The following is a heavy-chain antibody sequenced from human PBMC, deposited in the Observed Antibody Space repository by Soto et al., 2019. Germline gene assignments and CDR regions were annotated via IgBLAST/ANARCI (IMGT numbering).Heavy chain of an antibody. CDR1: GGSISSYY. J-gene: IGHJ6*03. CDR3: ARHGPIFGVFITPYYSYRDV. V-gene: IGHV4-59*08. CDR2: IYYSGST. Sequence: SETLSLTCTVSGGSISSYYWSWIRQPPGKGLEWIGYIYYSGSTNYNPSLKSRVTISVDTSKNQFSLKLSSVTAADTAVYYCARHGPIFGVFITPYYSYRDVWGKGTTVTVS. D-gene: IGHD3-3*01.